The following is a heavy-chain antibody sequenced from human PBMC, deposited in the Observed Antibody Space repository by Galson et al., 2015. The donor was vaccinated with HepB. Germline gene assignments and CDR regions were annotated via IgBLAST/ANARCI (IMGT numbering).Heavy chain of an antibody. CDR3: ARRGGHFDH. CDR1: GYIFTDYW. CDR2: IFPGDSEI. J-gene: IGHJ4*02. V-gene: IGHV5-51*01. D-gene: IGHD2-15*01. Sequence: QSGAEVKKPGESLKISCKASGYIFTDYWIGWVRQMPGKGLDWMAIIFPGDSEIRYSPSFQGHVTISADESSNTAYLQWNSLKASDTAVYYCARRGGHFDHWGQGTLVTVSS.